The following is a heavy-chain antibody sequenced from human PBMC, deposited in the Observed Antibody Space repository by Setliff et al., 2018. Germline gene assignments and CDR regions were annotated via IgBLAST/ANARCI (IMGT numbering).Heavy chain of an antibody. Sequence: SVKVSCKASGGTFSNYGISWVRQAPGQGLEWMGGTIPMFRTTNYAQKFQGRVTITTDDSTNTAYMELSSLRSEDTAVYFCARERGSYDSSTHYTYYFDYWGQGTLVTVSS. J-gene: IGHJ4*02. D-gene: IGHD3-22*01. V-gene: IGHV1-69*05. CDR3: ARERGSYDSSTHYTYYFDY. CDR2: TIPMFRTT. CDR1: GGTFSNYG.